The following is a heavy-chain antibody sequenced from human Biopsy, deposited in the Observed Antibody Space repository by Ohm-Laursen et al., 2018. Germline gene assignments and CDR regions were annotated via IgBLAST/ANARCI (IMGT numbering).Heavy chain of an antibody. CDR3: ATKLTGYFHH. CDR1: GGTFSNYG. D-gene: IGHD3-9*01. Sequence: SVKASCKVPGGTFSNYGVNWVRQAPGQGLEWLGGNIPILGTGNYAQKFQDRVTVAADTSTSTATMELRSLRSDDTAVYYCATKLTGYFHHWGQGTLVIVSS. CDR2: NIPILGTG. V-gene: IGHV1-69*06. J-gene: IGHJ1*01.